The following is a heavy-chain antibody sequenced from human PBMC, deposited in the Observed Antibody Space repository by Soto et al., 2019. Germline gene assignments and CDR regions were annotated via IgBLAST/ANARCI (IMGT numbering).Heavy chain of an antibody. CDR2: LDQSGGT. D-gene: IGHD1-26*01. J-gene: IGHJ4*02. V-gene: IGHV4-34*04. CDR3: ARVLGAPLYYFDY. Sequence: SETLSLTCAVVGDSLRGQSWNWIRQSPGKGLEWIGELDQSGGTNHNPSLKSRAIISDDTSKNQFSLKLSSVTAADTAVYYCARVLGAPLYYFDYWGQGILVTVSS. CDR1: GDSLRGQS.